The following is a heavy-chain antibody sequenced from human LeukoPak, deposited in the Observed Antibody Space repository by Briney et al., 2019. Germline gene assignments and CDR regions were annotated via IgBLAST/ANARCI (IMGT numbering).Heavy chain of an antibody. J-gene: IGHJ4*02. V-gene: IGHV4-59*01. CDR2: IYYSGST. Sequence: MSSETLSLTCTVSGGSISNYYWSWIRQPPGKGLEWIGYIYYSGSTNYNPSLKSRVTISVDTSNNQFSLKLSSVTAADTAVYYCARSGSKVVTAVNFWGQGTLVTVSS. CDR3: ARSGSKVVTAVNF. CDR1: GGSISNYY. D-gene: IGHD2-21*02.